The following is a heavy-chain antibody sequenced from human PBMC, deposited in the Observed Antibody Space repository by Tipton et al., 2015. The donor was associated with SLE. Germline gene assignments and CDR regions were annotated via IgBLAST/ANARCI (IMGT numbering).Heavy chain of an antibody. V-gene: IGHV3-11*05. CDR2: ISSSSSYT. D-gene: IGHD3-3*01. CDR3: ARVRYRGYYDFWSGSGDAFDI. Sequence: SLRLSCAASGFTFSDYYMSWIRQAPGKGLEWVSYISSSSSYTNYADSVKGRFTISRDNAKNSLYLQMNSLRAEDTAVYYCARVRYRGYYDFWSGSGDAFDIWGQGTMVTVSS. J-gene: IGHJ3*02. CDR1: GFTFSDYY.